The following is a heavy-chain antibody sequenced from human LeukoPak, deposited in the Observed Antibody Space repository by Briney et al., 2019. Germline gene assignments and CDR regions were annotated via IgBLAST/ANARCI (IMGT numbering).Heavy chain of an antibody. CDR1: GYTFTSYY. J-gene: IGHJ3*02. CDR3: ATRVYYDSSGYPRPGLDAFDI. CDR2: INPSGGST. D-gene: IGHD3-22*01. V-gene: IGHV1-46*01. Sequence: ASVKVSCKASGYTFTSYYMHWVRQAPGQGLEWMGIINPSGGSTSYAQKFQGRVTMTRDTSTSTVYMELSSLRSEDTAVYYCATRVYYDSSGYPRPGLDAFDIWGQGTMVTVSS.